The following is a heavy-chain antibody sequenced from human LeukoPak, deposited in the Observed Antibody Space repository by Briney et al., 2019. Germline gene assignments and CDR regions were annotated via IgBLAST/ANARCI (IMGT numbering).Heavy chain of an antibody. V-gene: IGHV3-66*01. D-gene: IGHD5-12*01. CDR3: AKFSGYDTLHAFDI. CDR2: IYSGGST. J-gene: IGHJ3*02. CDR1: GFTVSSNY. Sequence: GGSLRLSCAASGFTVSSNYMTWVRQAPGKGLEWVSVIYSGGSTYYADSVKGRFTISRDNSKNTLYLQMNSLRAEDTAVYYCAKFSGYDTLHAFDIWGQGTMVTVSS.